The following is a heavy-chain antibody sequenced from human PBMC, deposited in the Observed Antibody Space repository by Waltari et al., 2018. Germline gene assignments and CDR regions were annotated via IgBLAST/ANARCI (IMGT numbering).Heavy chain of an antibody. CDR1: GYTLNRYW. Sequence: EEQLVESGGGLVKPGGSLRLSCAASGYTLNRYWTTLVCKAPGKGLEVVANINQDGSETYDVDSVKGRFTISRDNAKNSIVLQMNRLRAEDTAVYYCARDSYNNGVKSSYYGLDVWGQGTTVTVSS. CDR3: ARDSYNNGVKSSYYGLDV. V-gene: IGHV3-7*01. J-gene: IGHJ6*02. D-gene: IGHD1-1*01. CDR2: INQDGSET.